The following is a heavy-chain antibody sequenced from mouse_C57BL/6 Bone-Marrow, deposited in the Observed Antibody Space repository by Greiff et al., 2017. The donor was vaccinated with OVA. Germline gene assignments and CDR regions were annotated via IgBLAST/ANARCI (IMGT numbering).Heavy chain of an antibody. CDR3: TRWGYYGSSPYWYFDV. V-gene: IGHV1-15*01. D-gene: IGHD1-1*01. CDR1: GYTFTDYE. Sequence: VQLQHSGAELVRPGASVTLSCKASGYTFTDYEMHWVKQTPVHGLEWIGAIDPETGGTAYNQKFKGKAILTADKSSSTAYMELRSLTSEDSAVYYCTRWGYYGSSPYWYFDVWGTGTTVTVSS. CDR2: IDPETGGT. J-gene: IGHJ1*03.